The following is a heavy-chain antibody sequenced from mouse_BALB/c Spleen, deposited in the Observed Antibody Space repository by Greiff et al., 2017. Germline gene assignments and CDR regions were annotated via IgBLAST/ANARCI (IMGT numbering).Heavy chain of an antibody. J-gene: IGHJ4*01. Sequence: QVQLQQPGAELVRPGASVKLSCKASGYTFTSYWINWVKQRPGQGLEWIGNIYPSDSYTNYNQKFKDKATLTVDKSSSTAYMQLSSLTSEDTAVYYCARGNSYAMDYWGQGTSVTVSS. CDR1: GYTFTSYW. V-gene: IGHV1-69*02. D-gene: IGHD2-1*01. CDR3: ARGNSYAMDY. CDR2: IYPSDSYT.